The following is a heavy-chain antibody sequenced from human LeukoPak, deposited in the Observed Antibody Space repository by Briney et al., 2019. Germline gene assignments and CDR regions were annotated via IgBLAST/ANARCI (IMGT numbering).Heavy chain of an antibody. CDR2: IYSGGTS. Sequence: PGGSLRPSCAASGFPVSSNYMSWVRQAPGKGLEWVSIIYSGGTSYYADSVKGRFTISRDNSKNTLYLQMNSLRAEDTAVYYCARWGGVTNFDYWGQGTLVTVSS. CDR3: ARWGGVTNFDY. J-gene: IGHJ4*02. D-gene: IGHD2-21*02. CDR1: GFPVSSNY. V-gene: IGHV3-53*01.